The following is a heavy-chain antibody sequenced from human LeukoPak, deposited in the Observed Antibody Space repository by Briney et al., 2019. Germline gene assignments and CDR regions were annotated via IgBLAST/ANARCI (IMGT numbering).Heavy chain of an antibody. CDR3: AKEIVVVPAAADAFDI. CDR2: ISANSGST. Sequence: PGGSLRLSCAASGFTFSSYAMSWVRQAPGKGLEWVSSISANSGSTYSADSVKGRFTISRDNSKYTLYLQMNSLRAEDTAVYYCAKEIVVVPAAADAFDIWGQGTLVTVSS. D-gene: IGHD2-2*01. CDR1: GFTFSSYA. V-gene: IGHV3-23*01. J-gene: IGHJ3*02.